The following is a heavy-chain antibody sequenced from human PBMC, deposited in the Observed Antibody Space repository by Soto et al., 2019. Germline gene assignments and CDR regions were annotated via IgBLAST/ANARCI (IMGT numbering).Heavy chain of an antibody. Sequence: GGSLRLSCAASGFTFSSYAMSWVRQAPGKGLEWVSAISGSGGSTYYADSVKGRFTISRDNSKNTLYLQMNSLRAEDTAVYYCAKDLGEGNPHYYYYYGMDVWGQGTTVTVSS. D-gene: IGHD4-4*01. J-gene: IGHJ6*02. CDR3: AKDLGEGNPHYYYYYGMDV. CDR1: GFTFSSYA. V-gene: IGHV3-23*01. CDR2: ISGSGGST.